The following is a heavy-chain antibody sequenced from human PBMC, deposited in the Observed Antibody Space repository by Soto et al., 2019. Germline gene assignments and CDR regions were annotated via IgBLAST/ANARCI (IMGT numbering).Heavy chain of an antibody. J-gene: IGHJ4*02. CDR2: IYYSGST. D-gene: IGHD1-1*01. Sequence: SETLSLTCPVSGGSLSSSSYYWGWIRQPPGKGLEWIGSIYYSGSTYYNPSLKSRVTISVDTSKNQFSLKLSSVTAADTAVYYCARQNSVTGTDYWGQGTLVTVSS. CDR3: ARQNSVTGTDY. CDR1: GGSLSSSSYY. V-gene: IGHV4-39*01.